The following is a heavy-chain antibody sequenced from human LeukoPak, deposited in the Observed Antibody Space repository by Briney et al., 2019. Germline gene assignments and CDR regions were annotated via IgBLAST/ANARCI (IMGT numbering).Heavy chain of an antibody. D-gene: IGHD3-10*01. CDR3: ARGPFPSYYYGSGSYEGDAFDI. J-gene: IGHJ3*02. V-gene: IGHV4-61*02. CDR1: GGSISSGSYY. Sequence: SETLSLTRTVSGGSISSGSYYWSWIRQPAGKGLEWIGRIYTSGSTNYNPSLKSRVTMSVDTSKNQFSLKLSSVTAADTAVYYCARGPFPSYYYGSGSYEGDAFDIWGQGTMVTVSS. CDR2: IYTSGST.